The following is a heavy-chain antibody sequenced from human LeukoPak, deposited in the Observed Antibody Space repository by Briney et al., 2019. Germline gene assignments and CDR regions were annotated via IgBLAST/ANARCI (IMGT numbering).Heavy chain of an antibody. J-gene: IGHJ6*03. CDR2: ISGSGGNT. CDR3: AGGLAAAHYYYYMDV. D-gene: IGHD6-13*01. Sequence: PGGSLRLSCAASGFTFSSYAMSWVRQAPGKGLEWVSGISGSGGNTDYGDSVKGRFTISRDNSKDTLYLQMNSLRVGDTAVYYCAGGLAAAHYYYYMDVWGKGTTVTVSS. CDR1: GFTFSSYA. V-gene: IGHV3-23*01.